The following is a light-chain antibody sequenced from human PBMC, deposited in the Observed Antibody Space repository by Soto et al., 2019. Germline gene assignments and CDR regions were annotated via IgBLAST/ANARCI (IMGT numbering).Light chain of an antibody. J-gene: IGKJ2*01. Sequence: EIVMTQSPATLSVSPGGSATLSCRASQHFSSKFAWYRQKPGQAPTLLIYRASTRATGIPARFSGSGSGTEFTLTISSLQSEDFAVYYCQQYNNWPYTFGQGTKLEI. V-gene: IGKV3-15*01. CDR3: QQYNNWPYT. CDR1: QHFSSK. CDR2: RAS.